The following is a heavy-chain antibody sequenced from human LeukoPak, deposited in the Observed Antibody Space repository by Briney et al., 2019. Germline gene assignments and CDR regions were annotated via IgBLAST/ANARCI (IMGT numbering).Heavy chain of an antibody. CDR3: ATNLVGAGEYFQQ. CDR2: ISSGGDIM. D-gene: IGHD2-2*01. Sequence: PGGSLRLSCAASGLRFSDYYVSWIRQAPGKGLQWVSYISSGGDIMHYADSVKGRFTSSRDNAKNSGYLEMNSLGAEDTAVYYCATNLVGAGEYFQQWGQGTLVTVSS. V-gene: IGHV3-11*01. J-gene: IGHJ1*01. CDR1: GLRFSDYY.